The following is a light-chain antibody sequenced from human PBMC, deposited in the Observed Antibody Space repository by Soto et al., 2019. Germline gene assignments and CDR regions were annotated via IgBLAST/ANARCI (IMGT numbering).Light chain of an antibody. CDR1: QTILYGPNNKNY. CDR3: QQYYNSPQI. CDR2: WAS. J-gene: IGKJ1*01. Sequence: DIVMTQSPDSLAVSLGERATINCKSSQTILYGPNNKNYLAWYQQKPGQPPKLLIYWASTRESGVPDRFSGTGSETDFTLTISSLQAEDVAVYYCQQYYNSPQIFGQGTKVVIK. V-gene: IGKV4-1*01.